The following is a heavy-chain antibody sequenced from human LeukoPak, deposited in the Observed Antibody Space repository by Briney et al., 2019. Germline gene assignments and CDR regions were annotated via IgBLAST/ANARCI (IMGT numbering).Heavy chain of an antibody. Sequence: ASVKVSCKASGGTFSSYAISWVRQAPGQGLEWMGRIIPILGIANYAQKFQGRVTITADKSTSTAYMELSSLRSEDTAVYYCARDQRYSSSWTHDWFDPWGQGTLVTVSS. D-gene: IGHD6-13*01. CDR1: GGTFSSYA. CDR3: ARDQRYSSSWTHDWFDP. CDR2: IIPILGIA. V-gene: IGHV1-69*04. J-gene: IGHJ5*02.